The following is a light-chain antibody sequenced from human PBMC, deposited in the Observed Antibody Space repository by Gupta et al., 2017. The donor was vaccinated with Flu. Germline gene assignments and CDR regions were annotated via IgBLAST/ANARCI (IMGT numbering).Light chain of an antibody. V-gene: IGKV2-28*01. Sequence: IVMTQYPLSLPVTPGEPASISCRSSQSLLHSNGYNYLDWYLQKPGQSPQLLIYLGSNRASGVPDRFSGSGSGTDFTLKISRVEAEDVGVYYCMQALQTRLTFGGGTKVEIK. J-gene: IGKJ4*01. CDR2: LGS. CDR1: QSLLHSNGYNY. CDR3: MQALQTRLT.